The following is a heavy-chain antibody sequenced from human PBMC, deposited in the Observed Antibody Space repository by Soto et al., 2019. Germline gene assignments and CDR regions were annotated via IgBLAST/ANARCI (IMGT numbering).Heavy chain of an antibody. CDR3: ARDHEKLREYSSSFGALYV. D-gene: IGHD6-6*01. J-gene: IGHJ6*02. V-gene: IGHV1-69*13. CDR1: GGTFSSYA. Sequence: SVKVSCKASGGTFSSYAISWVRQAPGQRLEWMGGIIPIFGTANYAQKFQGRVTITADESTSTAYMELSSLRSEDTAVYYCARDHEKLREYSSSFGALYVWGQGTTVTVSS. CDR2: IIPIFGTA.